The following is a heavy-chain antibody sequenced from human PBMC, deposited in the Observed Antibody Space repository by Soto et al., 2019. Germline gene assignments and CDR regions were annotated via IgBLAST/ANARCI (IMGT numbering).Heavy chain of an antibody. CDR2: IYHSGST. CDR1: GGSISSGDYS. J-gene: IGHJ6*02. CDR3: ARYCSGGSCYAYGMDV. Sequence: QLQLQESGSGLVTPTQTLSLTCAVSGGSISSGDYSWTWIRQPPGKGLEWIGYIYHSGSTFYNPSLKGRVTISVDRSKDQFSLKLSSVTAADTAVYFSARYCSGGSCYAYGMDVWGQGTTVTVSS. V-gene: IGHV4-30-2*01. D-gene: IGHD2-15*01.